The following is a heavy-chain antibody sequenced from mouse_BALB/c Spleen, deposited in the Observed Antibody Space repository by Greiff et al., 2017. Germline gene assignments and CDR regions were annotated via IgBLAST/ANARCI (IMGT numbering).Heavy chain of an antibody. V-gene: IGHV14-3*02. Sequence: EVQLPQSGAELVKPGASGKLSCTASGFNIKDTYMHWVKQRPEQGLEWIGRIDPANGNTKYDPKFQGKATISADTSSNTAYLQLSSLTSEDTAVYYCARDVDYWGQGTTLTVSS. J-gene: IGHJ2*01. CDR1: GFNIKDTY. CDR2: IDPANGNT. CDR3: ARDVDY.